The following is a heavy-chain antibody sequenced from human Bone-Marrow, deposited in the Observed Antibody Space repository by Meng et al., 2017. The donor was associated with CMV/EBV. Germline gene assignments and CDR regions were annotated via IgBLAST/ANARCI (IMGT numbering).Heavy chain of an antibody. V-gene: IGHV1-69*05. CDR3: ARGTIMIRDYHHHGVDV. CDR2: IIPIFGTA. J-gene: IGHJ6*02. Sequence: SVKVSCKASGGTFSSYAISWVRQAPGQGLEWMGGIIPIFGTANYAQKFQGRVTITTDESTSTAYMDLSRLRSDDTAVYYCARGTIMIRDYHHHGVDVWGQGTTVTVSS. D-gene: IGHD3-16*01. CDR1: GGTFSSYA.